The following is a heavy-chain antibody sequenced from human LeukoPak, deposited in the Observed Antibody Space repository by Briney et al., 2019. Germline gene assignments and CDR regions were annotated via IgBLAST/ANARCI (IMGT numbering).Heavy chain of an antibody. V-gene: IGHV4-61*05. Sequence: SETLSLTCIVSGGSISSSGYYWDWIRQPPGKGLECIGFIYYSGTTIYNPSLKGRVTISLDTSKNQSSLRLSSATAADTAVYYCARHFSSGWSDYWGQGTLVTVSS. CDR1: GGSISSSGYY. CDR3: ARHFSSGWSDY. CDR2: IYYSGTT. J-gene: IGHJ4*02. D-gene: IGHD6-19*01.